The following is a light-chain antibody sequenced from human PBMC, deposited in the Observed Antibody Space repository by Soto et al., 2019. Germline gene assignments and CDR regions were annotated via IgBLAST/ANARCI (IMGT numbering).Light chain of an antibody. V-gene: IGKV1-39*01. CDR2: AAS. J-gene: IGKJ2*01. CDR1: QSIGTS. CDR3: QQSYTIPYT. Sequence: DIQMTQSPSSLPASVGDRVTLTCRASQSIGTSLNWYQQKPGKAPKLLIYAASSLQSGVPSRLSGSGSGTDFTLTISSLQPEDFATYYCQQSYTIPYTFGQGTKLEIK.